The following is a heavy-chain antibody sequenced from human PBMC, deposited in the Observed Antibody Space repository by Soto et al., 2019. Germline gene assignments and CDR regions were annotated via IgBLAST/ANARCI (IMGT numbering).Heavy chain of an antibody. Sequence: PSETLALTCTVSGASVSSPTYYGIWIRQPPGKPLELIWYIYYIGSTNYNPSLKSRVTISLDTSNDQFSLKLRAVTAADTAVYYCARTRDNNINYYYALDVSGPGTTVTVSS. CDR1: GASVSSPTYY. V-gene: IGHV4-61*01. D-gene: IGHD1-20*01. CDR2: IYYIGST. CDR3: ARTRDNNINYYYALDV. J-gene: IGHJ6*02.